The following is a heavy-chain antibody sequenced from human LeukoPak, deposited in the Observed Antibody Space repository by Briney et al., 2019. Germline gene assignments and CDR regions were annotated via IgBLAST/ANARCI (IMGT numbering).Heavy chain of an antibody. J-gene: IGHJ4*02. CDR1: GGSISSSSYY. Sequence: SETQSLTCTVSGGSISSSSYYWGWIRQPPGKGLQWIGSIYYSGSYYSDSALKSRVTISVDTSKNQFSLKLSSMTAADTAVYYCGRGNPAVAGIDYWGQGTLVTVSS. V-gene: IGHV4-39*07. CDR2: IYYSGSY. D-gene: IGHD6-19*01. CDR3: GRGNPAVAGIDY.